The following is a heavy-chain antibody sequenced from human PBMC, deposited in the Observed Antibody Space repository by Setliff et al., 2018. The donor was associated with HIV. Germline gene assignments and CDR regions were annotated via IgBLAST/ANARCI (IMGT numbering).Heavy chain of an antibody. Sequence: SETLSLTCAVYGGSFNGYSWTWIRQPPGKGLEWIGGINHSGSTNYNPSLKSRVTISVDTSKSQFSLKLSSVTAADTAVYYCARGGELLHDPFYWYFDLWGRGTLVTVSS. CDR1: GGSFNGYS. D-gene: IGHD1-26*01. V-gene: IGHV4-34*01. CDR3: ARGGELLHDPFYWYFDL. J-gene: IGHJ2*01. CDR2: INHSGST.